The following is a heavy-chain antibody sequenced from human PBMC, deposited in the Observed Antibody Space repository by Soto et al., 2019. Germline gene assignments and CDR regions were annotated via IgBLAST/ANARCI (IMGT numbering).Heavy chain of an antibody. Sequence: ASVKVSCKASGYTFTSYGISWVRRAPGQGLEWMGWISAYNGNTNYAQKLQGRVTMTTDTSTSTAYMELRSLRSDDTAVCYCARDKRYCISTSCYGGGNWFDPWG. CDR3: ARDKRYCISTSCYGGGNWFDP. CDR2: ISAYNGNT. CDR1: GYTFTSYG. D-gene: IGHD2-2*01. J-gene: IGHJ5*02. V-gene: IGHV1-18*01.